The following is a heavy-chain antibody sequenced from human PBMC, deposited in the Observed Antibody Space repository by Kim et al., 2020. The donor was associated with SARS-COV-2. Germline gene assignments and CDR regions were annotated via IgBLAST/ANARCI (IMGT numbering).Heavy chain of an antibody. J-gene: IGHJ5*02. V-gene: IGHV6-1*01. CDR2: TYYRSKWYN. CDR1: GDSVSSNSAA. D-gene: IGHD3-3*01. CDR3: ARDKGRPGDYDFWSGYYYNWFDP. Sequence: SQTLSLTCAISGDSVSSNSAAWNWIRQSPSRGLEWLGRTYYRSKWYNDYAVSVKSRITINPDTSKNQFSLQLNSVTPEDTAVYYCARDKGRPGDYDFWSGYYYNWFDPWGQGTLVTVSS.